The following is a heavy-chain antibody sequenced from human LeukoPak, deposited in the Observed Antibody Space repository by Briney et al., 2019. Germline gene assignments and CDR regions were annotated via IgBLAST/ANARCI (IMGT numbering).Heavy chain of an antibody. J-gene: IGHJ6*03. CDR3: AREAMFLDV. V-gene: IGHV4-34*01. D-gene: IGHD3-10*02. CDR1: GGSFSGYY. CDR2: INHSGST. Sequence: SETLSLTCAVYGGSFSGYYWSWIRQPPGKGLEWIGEINHSGSTNYNPSLKSRVTISVDTSKNQFSLKLSSVTAADTAVYYCAREAMFLDVWGKGTTVTVS.